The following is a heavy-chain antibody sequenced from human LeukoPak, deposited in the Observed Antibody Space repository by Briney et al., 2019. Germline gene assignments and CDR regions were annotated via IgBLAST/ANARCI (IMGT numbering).Heavy chain of an antibody. CDR3: ARHFKFVYDPDY. Sequence: SETLSLTCIVSDDSISGYFWNWIRQPPGKGLEWIGYIYYSGSTNYNPSLKSRVTISLETSKNQFSLKLSSVTAADTAVYYCARHFKFVYDPDYWGQGTLVTVSS. D-gene: IGHD5/OR15-5a*01. CDR2: IYYSGST. J-gene: IGHJ4*02. CDR1: DDSISGYF. V-gene: IGHV4-59*01.